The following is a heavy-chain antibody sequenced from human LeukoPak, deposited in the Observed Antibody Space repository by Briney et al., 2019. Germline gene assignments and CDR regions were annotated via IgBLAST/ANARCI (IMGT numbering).Heavy chain of an antibody. V-gene: IGHV1-2*02. CDR1: GYTFTGYY. CDR3: ARVTIWAAAGTGWFDP. CDR2: INPNSGGT. D-gene: IGHD6-13*01. J-gene: IGHJ5*02. Sequence: GASAKVSCKASGYTFTGYYMHWVRQAPGQGLEWMGWINPNSGGTNYAQKFQGRVTMTRDTSISTAYMELSSLRSEDTAVYYCARVTIWAAAGTGWFDPWGQGTLVTVSS.